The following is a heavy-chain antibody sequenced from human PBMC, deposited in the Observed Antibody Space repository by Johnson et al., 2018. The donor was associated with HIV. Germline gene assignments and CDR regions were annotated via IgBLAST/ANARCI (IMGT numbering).Heavy chain of an antibody. J-gene: IGHJ3*02. CDR1: EFTFSSYA. CDR3: AKDMGAYQLLYAFDI. D-gene: IGHD2-2*02. Sequence: QVLLVESGGGVVQPGRSLRLSCAASEFTFSSYAMHWVRQAPGKGLAWVAVISYDGSNKYYADSVKGRFTISIDNSKTTLYLQMNSLSAEDTAVYYCAKDMGAYQLLYAFDIWGQGTMVTVSS. V-gene: IGHV3-30*04. CDR2: ISYDGSNK.